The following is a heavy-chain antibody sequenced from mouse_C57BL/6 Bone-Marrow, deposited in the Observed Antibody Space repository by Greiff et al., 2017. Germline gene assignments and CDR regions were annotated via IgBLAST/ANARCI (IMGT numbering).Heavy chain of an antibody. Sequence: VQVVESGAELVKPGASVKLSCKASGYTFTSYWMHWVKQRPGRGLEWIGRIDPNSGGTKYNEKFKSKATLTVDKPSSTAYMQLSSLTSEDSAVYYCASHYGPNYYAMDYWGQGTSVTVSS. CDR1: GYTFTSYW. V-gene: IGHV1-72*01. D-gene: IGHD1-1*02. CDR3: ASHYGPNYYAMDY. J-gene: IGHJ4*01. CDR2: IDPNSGGT.